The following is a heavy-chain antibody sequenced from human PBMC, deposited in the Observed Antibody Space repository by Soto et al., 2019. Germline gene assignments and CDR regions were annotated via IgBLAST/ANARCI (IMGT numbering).Heavy chain of an antibody. CDR1: GYTFTSYG. J-gene: IGHJ6*02. CDR3: ARDKDRLQLGGNYYSILDV. V-gene: IGHV1-18*01. Sequence: ASVKVSFKASGYTFTSYGISWVRQAPGQGLEWMGWISAYNGNTNYAQKLQGRVTMTADKSTSTAYMELSGLRSDDTAVYYCARDKDRLQLGGNYYSILDVWGQGTTVTVSS. CDR2: ISAYNGNT. D-gene: IGHD1-26*01.